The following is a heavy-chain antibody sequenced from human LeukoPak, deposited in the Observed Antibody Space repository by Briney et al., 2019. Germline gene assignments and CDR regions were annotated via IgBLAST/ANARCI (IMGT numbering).Heavy chain of an antibody. D-gene: IGHD6-19*01. CDR1: GITFSSYW. CDR2: IKEDGSEK. J-gene: IGHJ4*02. V-gene: IGHV3-7*01. Sequence: GGSLRLSCAASGITFSSYWMTWVRQAPGKGLEWVANIKEDGSEKYYVDSVKGRFTISRDNAKNSLYLQMDSLRAEDTAVYYCAKLEGGSGWYYFDYWGQGTLVTVSS. CDR3: AKLEGGSGWYYFDY.